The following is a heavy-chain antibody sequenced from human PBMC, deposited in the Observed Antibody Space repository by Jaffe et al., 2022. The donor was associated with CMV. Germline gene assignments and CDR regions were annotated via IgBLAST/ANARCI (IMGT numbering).Heavy chain of an antibody. CDR2: IYYSGST. J-gene: IGHJ5*02. Sequence: QLQLQESGPGLVKPSETLSLTCTVSGGSISSSSYYWGWIRQPPGKGLEWIGSIYYSGSTYYNPSLKSRVTISVDTSKNQFSLKLSSVTAADTAVYYCARHKIRRLIAAAVMYNWFDPWGQGTLVTVSS. CDR3: ARHKIRRLIAAAVMYNWFDP. CDR1: GGSISSSSYY. D-gene: IGHD6-13*01. V-gene: IGHV4-39*01.